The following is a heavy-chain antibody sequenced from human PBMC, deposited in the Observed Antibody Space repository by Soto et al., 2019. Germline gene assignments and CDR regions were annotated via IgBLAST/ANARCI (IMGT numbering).Heavy chain of an antibody. V-gene: IGHV3-33*01. J-gene: IGHJ4*02. CDR2: MWYDGSNK. CDR1: GLTWSSYG. CDR3: ASAFCSGGSCPTMYYFEY. D-gene: IGHD2-15*01. Sequence: LRLCCAAYGLTWSSYGIRCVPQAPGKGLEWVAVMWYDGSNKYYADSVKGRFTISRDNSKNTLYLQMNSLGDEDTAVYYCASAFCSGGSCPTMYYFEYWGQGTLVTVSS.